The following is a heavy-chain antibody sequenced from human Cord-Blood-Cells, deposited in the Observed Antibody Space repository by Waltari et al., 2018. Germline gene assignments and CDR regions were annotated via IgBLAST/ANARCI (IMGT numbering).Heavy chain of an antibody. CDR3: VREGATGGFDY. V-gene: IGHV3-30-3*01. CDR1: GFTFSSYA. J-gene: IGHJ4*02. D-gene: IGHD1-26*01. Sequence: QVQLVESGGGVVQPGRSLRLSCAASGFTFSSYAMHLVRQAPGKGLGWVAVISYDGSNKYYADSVKGRFTISRDNSKNTLYLQMNSLRAEDTAVYYCVREGATGGFDYWGQGTLVTVSS. CDR2: ISYDGSNK.